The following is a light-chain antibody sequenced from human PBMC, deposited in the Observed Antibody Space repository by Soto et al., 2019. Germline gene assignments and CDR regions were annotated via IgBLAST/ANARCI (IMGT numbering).Light chain of an antibody. J-gene: IGKJ1*01. V-gene: IGKV3-20*01. CDR3: QQYYRSPET. Sequence: VVLTQSPDTLSVTPGEIATLSFRASENIGSDYLAWYQHKPGQPPSLLIFDASSRAPGIPDRFTGGGSGTDFTLTINRLEPEDFAVYFCQQYYRSPETFGQGTKVDIK. CDR2: DAS. CDR1: ENIGSDY.